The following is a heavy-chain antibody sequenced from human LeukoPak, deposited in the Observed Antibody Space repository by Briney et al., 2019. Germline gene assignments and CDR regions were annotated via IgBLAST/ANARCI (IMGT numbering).Heavy chain of an antibody. J-gene: IGHJ6*02. CDR2: ISWNSGSI. V-gene: IGHV3-9*01. D-gene: IGHD2-15*01. CDR3: AKGSRVAGYYYYYGMDV. CDR1: GFTFDDYA. Sequence: PGRSLRLSCAASGFTFDDYAMHWVRQAPGKGLEWVSGISWNSGSIGYADSVKGRFTISRDNAKNSLYLQMNSLRAEDTALYYCAKGSRVAGYYYYYGMDVWGQGTTVTVSS.